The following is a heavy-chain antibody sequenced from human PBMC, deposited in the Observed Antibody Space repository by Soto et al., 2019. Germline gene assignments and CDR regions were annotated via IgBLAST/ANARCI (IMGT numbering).Heavy chain of an antibody. CDR1: GLTFIDHG. D-gene: IGHD2-15*01. V-gene: IGHV3-9*01. CDR3: ASTVVTGY. J-gene: IGHJ4*02. Sequence: GGSLRLSCAASGLTFIDHGMHWVRQVPGKGLEWVSGIYWNSNRIGYADSVKGRFTISRDNAKNSLYLQMNSLRAEDTAVYYCASTVVTGYWGQGTPVTVSS. CDR2: IYWNSNRI.